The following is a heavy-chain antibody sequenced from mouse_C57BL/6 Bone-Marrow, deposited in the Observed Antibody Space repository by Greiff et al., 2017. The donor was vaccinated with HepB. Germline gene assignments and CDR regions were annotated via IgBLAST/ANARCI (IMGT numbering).Heavy chain of an antibody. Sequence: VQLQQSGAELARPGASVKMSCKASGYTFTSYTMHGVKQRPGQGLEWIGYINPSSGYTKYNQKFKDKATLTADKSSSTDYMQLSSLTTEDTAVYNCARKRGLLYAMDYWGQGTTVTVSS. CDR3: ARKRGLLYAMDY. V-gene: IGHV1-4*01. D-gene: IGHD1-1*01. CDR1: GYTFTSYT. J-gene: IGHJ4*01. CDR2: INPSSGYT.